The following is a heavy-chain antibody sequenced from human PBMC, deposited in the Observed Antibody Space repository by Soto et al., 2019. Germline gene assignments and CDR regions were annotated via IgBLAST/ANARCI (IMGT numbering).Heavy chain of an antibody. Sequence: ASVKVSCKASGYTFTSYGISWVRQAPGQGLEWMGWISAYNGNTNYAQKLKGRVTMTTDTSTSTAYIELRSLRSDDTAVYYCARDRTVREGPPCYWGQGTLVTVSS. D-gene: IGHD2-21*02. CDR2: ISAYNGNT. CDR1: GYTFTSYG. CDR3: ARDRTVREGPPCY. J-gene: IGHJ4*02. V-gene: IGHV1-18*01.